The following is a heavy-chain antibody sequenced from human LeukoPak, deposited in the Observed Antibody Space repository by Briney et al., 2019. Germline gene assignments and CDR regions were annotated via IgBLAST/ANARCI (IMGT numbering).Heavy chain of an antibody. CDR3: ARGSSGWYDIGY. J-gene: IGHJ4*02. CDR2: SNHSRST. D-gene: IGHD6-19*01. Sequence: SETLFLTFAVYGGSFSGYYWSWIRQPPGKGLEWIGESNHSRSTNYNPSRMSRVTISVDTSKNQFSLKLSSVTAADTAVYYCARGSSGWYDIGYWGQGTLVTVSS. CDR1: GGSFSGYY. V-gene: IGHV4-34*01.